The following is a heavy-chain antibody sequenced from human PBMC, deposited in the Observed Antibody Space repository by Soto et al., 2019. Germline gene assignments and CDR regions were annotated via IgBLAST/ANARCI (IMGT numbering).Heavy chain of an antibody. Sequence: SQTLSLTCAISGDSVSSNSAAWNWIRQSPSRGLEWLGRTYYRSKWYNDYAVSVKSRITINPDTSKNQFSLQLNSVTPEDTAVYYCARGMYHSSGWYRTTDYYYGMDVWGQGTTVTVSS. D-gene: IGHD6-19*01. J-gene: IGHJ6*02. V-gene: IGHV6-1*01. CDR1: GDSVSSNSAA. CDR2: TYYRSKWYN. CDR3: ARGMYHSSGWYRTTDYYYGMDV.